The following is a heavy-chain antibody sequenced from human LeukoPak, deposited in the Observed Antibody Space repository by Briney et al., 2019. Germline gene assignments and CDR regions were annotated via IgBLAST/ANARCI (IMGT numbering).Heavy chain of an antibody. CDR1: GGSISSYY. J-gene: IGHJ6*03. D-gene: IGHD5/OR15-5a*01. CDR2: IYYSGST. CDR3: ARGQDIASYWGYYYMDV. Sequence: SETLSLTCTVSGGSISSYYWSWIRQPPGKGLEWIVYIYYSGSTNHNPSLKSRVTISVDTSKNQFSLKLSSMTAADTAVYYCARGQDIASYWGYYYMDVWGKGTTVTVSS. V-gene: IGHV4-59*01.